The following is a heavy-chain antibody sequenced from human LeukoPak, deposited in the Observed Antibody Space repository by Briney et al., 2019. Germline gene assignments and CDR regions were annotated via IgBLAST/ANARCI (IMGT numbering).Heavy chain of an antibody. CDR3: ARDVFTLWGGTFDI. V-gene: IGHV3-20*04. Sequence: PGGSLRLSCAASGFTFSNAWMTWVRQAPGKGLEWVSGINWNGGSTGYADSVKGRFTISRDNAKNSLYLQMNSLRAEDTALYYCARDVFTLWGGTFDIWGQGTMVTVSS. D-gene: IGHD2/OR15-2a*01. CDR2: INWNGGST. CDR1: GFTFSNAW. J-gene: IGHJ3*02.